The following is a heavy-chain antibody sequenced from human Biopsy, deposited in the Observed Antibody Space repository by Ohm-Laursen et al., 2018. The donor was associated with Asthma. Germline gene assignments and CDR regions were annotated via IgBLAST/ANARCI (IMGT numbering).Heavy chain of an antibody. J-gene: IGHJ4*01. V-gene: IGHV3-7*03. CDR3: AKSADYYDSTDYLDF. Sequence: SLRLSCSASGFTFGDYCMSWVRQVPGKGLEWVANIKHDGTEKNHADSVKGRFTISRDNAKNSLYLQMQSLRPEDTAFYYCAKSADYYDSTDYLDFWGRGTLVTVSS. CDR1: GFTFGDYC. CDR2: IKHDGTEK. D-gene: IGHD3-22*01.